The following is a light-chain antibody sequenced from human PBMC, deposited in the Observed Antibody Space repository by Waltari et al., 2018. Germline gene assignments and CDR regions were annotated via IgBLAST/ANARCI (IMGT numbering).Light chain of an antibody. V-gene: IGKV3-15*01. CDR3: HPYNNWLRK. CDR1: QSVSSY. Sequence: IVMTQSPATLSVSPGERASVACRGSQSVSSYLACYQQKPVQAPRLLIYGASTRATGISARFSGSGYETEFTLTISSLQSEDFAVYYCHPYNNWLRKLDQGTKVEIK. CDR2: GAS. J-gene: IGKJ1*01.